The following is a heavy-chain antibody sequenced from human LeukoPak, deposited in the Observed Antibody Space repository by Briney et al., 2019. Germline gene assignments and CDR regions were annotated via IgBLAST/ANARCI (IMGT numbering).Heavy chain of an antibody. J-gene: IGHJ6*03. CDR1: GGSFSGYY. CDR3: ARIVGATTFPYYYYYMDV. CDR2: INHSGST. D-gene: IGHD1-26*01. Sequence: SETLSLTCAVYGGSFSGYYWGWIRQPPGKGLEWIGEINHSGSTNYNPSLKSRVTISVDTSKNQFSLKLSSVTAADTAVYYCARIVGATTFPYYYYYMDVWGRGTTVTVSS. V-gene: IGHV4-34*01.